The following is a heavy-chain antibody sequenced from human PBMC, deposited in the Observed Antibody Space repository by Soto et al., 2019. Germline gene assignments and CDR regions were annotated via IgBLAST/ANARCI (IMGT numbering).Heavy chain of an antibody. CDR1: GFTFSSYG. D-gene: IGHD4-17*01. J-gene: IGHJ4*02. CDR2: IWYDGSNK. CDR3: ARDSGYGGLFHY. Sequence: QVQLVESGGGVVQPGRSLRLSCAASGFTFSSYGMHWVRQAPGKGLEWVAVIWYDGSNKYYADSVKGRFTISRDNSKNTLYLQMNSLRAEDTAVYYCARDSGYGGLFHYWGQGTLVTVSS. V-gene: IGHV3-33*01.